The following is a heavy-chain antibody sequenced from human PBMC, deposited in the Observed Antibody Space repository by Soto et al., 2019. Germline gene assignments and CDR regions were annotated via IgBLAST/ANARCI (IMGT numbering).Heavy chain of an antibody. V-gene: IGHV3-7*01. CDR3: ARGGSESDY. CDR1: GFTFSTYW. J-gene: IGHJ4*02. Sequence: EVQLVESGGGLVQPGVSLRLSCAVSGFTFSTYWMTWVRQAPGKGLEWVANIKQDGSEKHYVDSVKGRFTISRDNAKNSLYLQMNSLRAEDTAVYFCARGGSESDYWGQGTLVTVSS. CDR2: IKQDGSEK. D-gene: IGHD3-10*01.